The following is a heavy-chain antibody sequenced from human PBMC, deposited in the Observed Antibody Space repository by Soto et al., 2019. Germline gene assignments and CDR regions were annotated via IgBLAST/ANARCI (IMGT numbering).Heavy chain of an antibody. Sequence: PGGSLRLSCAASGFTFSSYAMHWVRQAPGKGLEWVAVISYDGSNKYFADYVKGRFTISRDNAKNSLYLQMNSLRAEDTALYYCARDRITMVRGAPFRYFDYWGQGTLVTVSS. V-gene: IGHV3-30-3*01. D-gene: IGHD3-10*01. J-gene: IGHJ4*02. CDR1: GFTFSSYA. CDR3: ARDRITMVRGAPFRYFDY. CDR2: ISYDGSNK.